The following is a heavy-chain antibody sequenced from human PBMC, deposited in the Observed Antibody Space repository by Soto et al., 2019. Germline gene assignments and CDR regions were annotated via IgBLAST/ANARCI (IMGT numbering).Heavy chain of an antibody. D-gene: IGHD3-3*01. CDR2: ISAYNGNT. CDR1: GYTFTSYG. J-gene: IGHJ2*01. CDR3: ARAPWGLGVVIRRLYSYFDL. V-gene: IGHV1-18*01. Sequence: QVQLVQSGAEVKKPGASVKVSCKASGYTFTSYGISWVRQAPGQGLEWMGWISAYNGNTNYAQKLQGRVTMTTDTSTSTAYMELRSLRSDDTAVYYCARAPWGLGVVIRRLYSYFDLWGRGTLVTVSS.